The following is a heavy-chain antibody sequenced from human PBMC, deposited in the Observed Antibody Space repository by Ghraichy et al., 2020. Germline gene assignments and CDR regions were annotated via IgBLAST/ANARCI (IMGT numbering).Heavy chain of an antibody. CDR2: ISYDGSNK. V-gene: IGHV3-30-3*01. Sequence: GGSLRLSCATSGFTFSTYAMHWVRQAPGKGLEWVAVISYDGSNKYYADSVKGRFTISRDNSKNTLYLQMNSLRAEDTAVYYCARVNLSGWHLGDYFDYWGQGTLVTVSS. J-gene: IGHJ4*02. D-gene: IGHD6-19*01. CDR1: GFTFSTYA. CDR3: ARVNLSGWHLGDYFDY.